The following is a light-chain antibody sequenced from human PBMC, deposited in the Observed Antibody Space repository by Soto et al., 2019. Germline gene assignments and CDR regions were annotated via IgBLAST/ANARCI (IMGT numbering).Light chain of an antibody. V-gene: IGLV2-14*03. Sequence: QSVLTQSASLSGSPGQSITISCTGTSSDVGSYNYVSWYQHHPGKAPKLVIYDVDDRPSGVSNRFSGSKSGNTASLTISGLQAEDEADYYCSSFTNSSPLGVFGTGTKVT. CDR3: SSFTNSSPLGV. CDR1: SSDVGSYNY. J-gene: IGLJ1*01. CDR2: DVD.